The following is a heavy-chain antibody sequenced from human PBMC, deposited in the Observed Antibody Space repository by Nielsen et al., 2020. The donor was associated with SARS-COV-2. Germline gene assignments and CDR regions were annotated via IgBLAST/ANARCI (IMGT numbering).Heavy chain of an antibody. CDR2: ISGNGGNT. V-gene: IGHV3-23*01. CDR3: AKDPEFIGP. CDR1: GFTFSSYA. J-gene: IGHJ5*02. Sequence: GESLKISCAVSGFTFSSYAMTWVRQAPGKGLEWVSTISGNGGNTYYADSVKGRFTISRDNSKNTLFLQMNSLRAEDTAVYYCAKDPEFIGPWGQGTLVTVSS.